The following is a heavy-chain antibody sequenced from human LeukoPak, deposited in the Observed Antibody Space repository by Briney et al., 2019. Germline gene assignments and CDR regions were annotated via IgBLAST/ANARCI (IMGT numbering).Heavy chain of an antibody. Sequence: GGSLRLSCAACGFTFRDYYMSWIRQAPGKGLEWVSYISSSGSTIYYADSVKGRFTISRDNAKNSLYLQMNSLRAEDTAVYYCAREIPYYYDSSGYYWGQGTLVTVSS. V-gene: IGHV3-11*01. CDR3: AREIPYYYDSSGYY. J-gene: IGHJ4*02. CDR2: ISSSGSTI. CDR1: GFTFRDYY. D-gene: IGHD3-22*01.